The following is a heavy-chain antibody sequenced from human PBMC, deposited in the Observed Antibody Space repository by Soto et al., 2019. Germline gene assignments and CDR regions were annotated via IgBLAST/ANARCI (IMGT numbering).Heavy chain of an antibody. V-gene: IGHV4-61*01. Sequence: KTSETPSLTCTVSGGSVSSGSYHWTWIRQPPGKGLEWIGYIYYSGSTNYNPSLKSRVTISVDTSKNQFSLKLSSVTAADTAVYYCARDNMRARDGMDAWGQGTTVTVSS. CDR1: GGSVSSGSYH. D-gene: IGHD3-16*01. J-gene: IGHJ6*02. CDR3: ARDNMRARDGMDA. CDR2: IYYSGST.